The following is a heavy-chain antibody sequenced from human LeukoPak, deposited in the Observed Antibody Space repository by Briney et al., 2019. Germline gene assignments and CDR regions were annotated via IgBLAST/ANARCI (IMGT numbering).Heavy chain of an antibody. CDR2: INHSGST. J-gene: IGHJ5*02. Sequence: PSETLSLTCAVYGGSFSGYYWSWIRQPPGKGLEWIGEINHSGSTNYNPSLKSRVTISVDTSKNQFSLKLSSVTAADTAVYYCAGDSGTTGEVKFDPWGQGTLVTVSS. D-gene: IGHD3-10*01. V-gene: IGHV4-34*01. CDR1: GGSFSGYY. CDR3: AGDSGTTGEVKFDP.